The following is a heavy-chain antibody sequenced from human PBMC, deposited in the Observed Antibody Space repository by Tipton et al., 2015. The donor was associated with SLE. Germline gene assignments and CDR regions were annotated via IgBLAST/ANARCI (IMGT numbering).Heavy chain of an antibody. V-gene: IGHV4-59*12. J-gene: IGHJ6*03. CDR2: IYNGGRT. Sequence: TLSLTCTVSGGSISNYYWSWVRQPPGKGLEWIGFIYNGGRTRYNPSLESRVTMSVDTSKNQFSLKLSSVTAADTAVYYCAREPVYYYYYMDVWGKGTTVTVSS. CDR3: AREPVYYYYYMDV. CDR1: GGSISNYY.